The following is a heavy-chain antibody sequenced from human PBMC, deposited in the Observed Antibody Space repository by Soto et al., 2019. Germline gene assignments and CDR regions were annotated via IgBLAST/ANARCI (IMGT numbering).Heavy chain of an antibody. CDR3: ARSIAAAAYYFDY. CDR1: GGTFSSYA. D-gene: IGHD6-13*01. CDR2: IIPIFGTA. V-gene: IGHV1-69*01. J-gene: IGHJ4*02. Sequence: QVQLVQSGAEVKKPGSSVKVSCKASGGTFSSYAISWVRQAPGQGREWMGGIIPIFGTANYAQKFQGRVTITADESTSTDYMELSSLRSEDTAVYYCARSIAAAAYYFDYWGQGTLVTVSS.